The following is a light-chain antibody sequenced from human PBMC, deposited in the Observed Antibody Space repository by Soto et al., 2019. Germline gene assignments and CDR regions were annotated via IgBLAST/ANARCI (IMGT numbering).Light chain of an antibody. J-gene: IGLJ2*01. V-gene: IGLV3-1*01. CDR3: QAWDSNTRVV. CDR1: KLGDKY. Sequence: SYELTQPPSVSVSPGQTASITCSGDKLGDKYACWYQQKPGQSPVLVIYQDSKRPSGIPERFSGSNSGNTATLTISGTQAMDEADYYCQAWDSNTRVVFGGGTKLTV. CDR2: QDS.